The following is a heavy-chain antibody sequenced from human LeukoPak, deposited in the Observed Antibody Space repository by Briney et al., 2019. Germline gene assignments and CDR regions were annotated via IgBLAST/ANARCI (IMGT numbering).Heavy chain of an antibody. D-gene: IGHD5-18*01. V-gene: IGHV3-30*18. CDR1: GFTLSSYG. CDR2: ISNDGSKK. Sequence: QPGGSLRLSCAASGFTLSSYGMHWVRQAPGKGLDWVAVISNDGSKKYYADSVKGRFTISRDNSKNTLSLQVSSLRTEDTAVYYCAKDRYSYAFEYSDSWGQGTLVTVSS. CDR3: AKDRYSYAFEYSDS. J-gene: IGHJ4*02.